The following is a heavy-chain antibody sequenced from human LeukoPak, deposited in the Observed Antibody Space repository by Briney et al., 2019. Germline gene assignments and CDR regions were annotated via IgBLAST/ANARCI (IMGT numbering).Heavy chain of an antibody. D-gene: IGHD2-8*02. V-gene: IGHV3-30*03. CDR2: ISYDGSSE. Sequence: AGGSLRLSCVGSGFTFSSYGIHWVRQLPGKGPEWVAIISYDGSSEFYADSVKGRFKISRDNSKNTVNLQMNSLGVEDTAVYYCARGARVVYAIFNYYYMDVWGKGTTVTVSS. J-gene: IGHJ6*03. CDR3: ARGARVVYAIFNYYYMDV. CDR1: GFTFSSYG.